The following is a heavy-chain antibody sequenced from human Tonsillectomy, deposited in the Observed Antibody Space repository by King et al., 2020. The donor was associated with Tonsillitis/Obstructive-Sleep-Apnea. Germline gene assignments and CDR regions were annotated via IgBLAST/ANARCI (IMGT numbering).Heavy chain of an antibody. CDR2: IIPIFGTA. CDR1: GGTFSSYA. V-gene: IGHV1-69*01. Sequence: VQLVESGAEVKKPGSSVTVSCKASGGTFSSYAISWVRPAPGQGLEWMGGIIPIFGTANYAQKFQGRVTITADESTSTAYMGLSSLRSEDTAVYYCAREKGSGWSTGVIDYWGQGTLVTVSS. J-gene: IGHJ4*02. D-gene: IGHD6-19*01. CDR3: AREKGSGWSTGVIDY.